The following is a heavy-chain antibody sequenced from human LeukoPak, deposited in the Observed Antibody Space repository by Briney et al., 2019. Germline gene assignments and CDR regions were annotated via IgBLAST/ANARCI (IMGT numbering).Heavy chain of an antibody. D-gene: IGHD5-18*01. V-gene: IGHV4-59*01. J-gene: IGHJ4*02. CDR2: IYYSGST. CDR3: ARGRGDTSMVTCFDY. Sequence: SETLSLTCTVSGGSISSYYWSWIRQPPGKGLEWIGYIYYSGSTNYNPSLKGRVTISVDTSKNQFSLKLSSVTAADTAVYYCARGRGDTSMVTCFDYWGQGTLVTVSS. CDR1: GGSISSYY.